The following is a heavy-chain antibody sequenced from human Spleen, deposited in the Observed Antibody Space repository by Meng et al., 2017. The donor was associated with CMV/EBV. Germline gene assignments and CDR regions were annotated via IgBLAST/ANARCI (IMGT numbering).Heavy chain of an antibody. D-gene: IGHD1-26*01. V-gene: IGHV3-72*01. J-gene: IGHJ4*02. CDR1: GLTLSDHY. CDR3: AKLTLQGGYSIDY. CDR2: TRNKANSYTT. Sequence: GESLKISCGASGLTLSDHYMDWVRQAPGKGLEWVGRTRNKANSYTTEYAGSVKGRFTISRDDSKNSPYLQMNSLKAEDTAVYYCAKLTLQGGYSIDYWGQGTLVTVSS.